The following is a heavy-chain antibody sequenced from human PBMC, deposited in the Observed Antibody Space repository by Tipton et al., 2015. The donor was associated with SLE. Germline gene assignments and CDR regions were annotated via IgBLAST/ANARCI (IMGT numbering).Heavy chain of an antibody. J-gene: IGHJ6*02. CDR1: GGSINSYY. Sequence: LRLSCTVSGGSINSYYWTWVRQPAGKGLEWIGHFHSSGILNYNPPPKSRVTMSGDTSKNQLSLKLNSVTAADTVVYYCARTAVLAAIMMDVWGQGTTVTVSS. CDR3: ARTAVLAAIMMDV. CDR2: FHSSGIL. D-gene: IGHD2-2*01. V-gene: IGHV4-4*07.